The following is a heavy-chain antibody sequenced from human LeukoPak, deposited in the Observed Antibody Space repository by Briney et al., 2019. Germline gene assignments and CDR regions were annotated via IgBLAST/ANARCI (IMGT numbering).Heavy chain of an antibody. CDR3: TTDRHYYGSGSKIQ. V-gene: IGHV3-15*01. J-gene: IGHJ4*02. CDR2: IKSKTDGGTT. D-gene: IGHD3-10*01. Sequence: GGSLRLSCAASGFTFSNAWMSWVRQAPGKGLEWVGRIKSKTDGGTTDYAAPVKGRFTISRDDSKNTLYLQMNSLKTEDTAVYYCTTDRHYYGSGSKIQWGQGTLVTVSS. CDR1: GFTFSNAW.